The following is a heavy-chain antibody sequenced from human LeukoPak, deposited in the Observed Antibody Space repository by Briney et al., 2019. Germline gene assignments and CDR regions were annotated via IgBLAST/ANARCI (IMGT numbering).Heavy chain of an antibody. CDR1: GGSISSGGYY. J-gene: IGHJ4*02. D-gene: IGHD3-22*01. CDR2: IYHSGST. CDR3: ASNYYDSSGYYYVSY. V-gene: IGHV4-30-2*01. Sequence: PSETLSLTCTVSGGSISSGGYYWSWIRQPPGKGLEWIGYIYHSGSTYYNPSLKSRVTISVDRSKNQFSLKLSSVTAADTAVYYCASNYYDSSGYYYVSYWGQGTLVTVPS.